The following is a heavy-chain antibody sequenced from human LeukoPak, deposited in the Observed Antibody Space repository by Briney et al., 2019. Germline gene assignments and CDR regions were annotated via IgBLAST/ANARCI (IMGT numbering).Heavy chain of an antibody. V-gene: IGHV1-46*01. CDR1: GYTFTRHY. Sequence: SVKVSCKASGYTFTRHYMNWVRQAPGQGLEWKGKINPGSGATGYAQKFQGRVTMTRDTSTSTVYMELTSLRSADTAVYFCARDGLYCTNGVCSSDIWGQGTLVTVSS. CDR2: INPGSGAT. D-gene: IGHD2-8*01. CDR3: ARDGLYCTNGVCSSDI. J-gene: IGHJ3*02.